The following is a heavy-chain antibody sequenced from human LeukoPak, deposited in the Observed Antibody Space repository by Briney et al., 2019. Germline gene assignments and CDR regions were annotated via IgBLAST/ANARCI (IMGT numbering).Heavy chain of an antibody. CDR1: GYTFTSYD. J-gene: IGHJ6*02. CDR3: ARNPTYYHFSSSYYIGYYYYGMDV. Sequence: ASVKVSCKASGYTFTSYDINWVRQATGQGLEWMGWMNPNSGNTGYAQKFQGRVTMTRNTSISTAYMELSSLRSEDTAVYYCARNPTYYHFSSSYYIGYYYYGMDVWGQGTTVTVSS. CDR2: MNPNSGNT. V-gene: IGHV1-8*01. D-gene: IGHD3-3*01.